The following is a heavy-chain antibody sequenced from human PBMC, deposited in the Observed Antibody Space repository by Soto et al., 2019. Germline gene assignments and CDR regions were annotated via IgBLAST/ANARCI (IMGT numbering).Heavy chain of an antibody. D-gene: IGHD2-2*01. CDR3: ARGVPNCSSSSCYFDF. V-gene: IGHV3-74*01. J-gene: IGHJ4*02. Sequence: VGSLRLSCAASGFTFSSHWMNWVCQAPGKGLVWVSRISGDGRTTSHADSVKGRFTISRDNAKNTLYLQMNSLRVEDTAVYYCARGVPNCSSSSCYFDFWGQGILVTVSS. CDR2: ISGDGRTT. CDR1: GFTFSSHW.